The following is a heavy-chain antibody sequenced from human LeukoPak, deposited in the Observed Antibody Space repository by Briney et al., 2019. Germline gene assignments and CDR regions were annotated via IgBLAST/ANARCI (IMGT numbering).Heavy chain of an antibody. CDR2: IYYSGST. V-gene: IGHV4-31*03. J-gene: IGHJ5*02. D-gene: IGHD6-13*01. Sequence: SRTLSLTCTVSGGSISSGGYYWSWIRQHPGKGLEWIGYIYYSGSTYYNPSLKSRVTISVDTSKNQFSLKLSSVTAADTAVYYCARSSSWYYNWFDPWGQGTLVTVSS. CDR3: ARSSSWYYNWFDP. CDR1: GGSISSGGYY.